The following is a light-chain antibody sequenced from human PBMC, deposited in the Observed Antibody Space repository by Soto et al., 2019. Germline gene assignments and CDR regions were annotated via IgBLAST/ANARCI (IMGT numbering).Light chain of an antibody. Sequence: EIVFTHSPATLSLSPGEIATVSCMASQIVSSYLAWYQQKPGQAPRLLIYDASHRATGIPARFSGSGSGTDFTLTISSLEPEDFAVYYCQQRSNWPLPITFGQGTRPEIK. CDR1: QIVSSY. J-gene: IGKJ5*01. CDR3: QQRSNWPLPIT. V-gene: IGKV3-11*01. CDR2: DAS.